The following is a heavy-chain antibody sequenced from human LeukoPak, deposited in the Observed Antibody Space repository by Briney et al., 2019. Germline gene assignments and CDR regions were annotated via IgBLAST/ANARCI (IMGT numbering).Heavy chain of an antibody. Sequence: GGSLRLSCAASGFTFSSYGMHWVRQAPGKGLEWVAFIRYDGSHKYYADSVKGRLTISRDNSKNTLYLQMNSLRTEDTAVYYCAKDKVDDGDYVSTLDYWGQGTLVTVSS. V-gene: IGHV3-30*02. D-gene: IGHD4-17*01. CDR1: GFTFSSYG. CDR2: IRYDGSHK. J-gene: IGHJ4*02. CDR3: AKDKVDDGDYVSTLDY.